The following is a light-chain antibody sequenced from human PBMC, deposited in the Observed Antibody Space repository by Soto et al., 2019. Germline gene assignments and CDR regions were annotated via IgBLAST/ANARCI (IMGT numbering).Light chain of an antibody. CDR3: QTWDSRSAV. CDR2: QDF. CDR1: KLGDKF. Sequence: SYELTQPPSVSVSPGQTAIIMCSGDKLGDKFVCWYQQKPGQSPVLVIQQDFKRPSGIPERFSGSNSGNTATLTLSGTQAMDEADYYCQTWDSRSAVFGTGTKLTVL. V-gene: IGLV3-1*01. J-gene: IGLJ1*01.